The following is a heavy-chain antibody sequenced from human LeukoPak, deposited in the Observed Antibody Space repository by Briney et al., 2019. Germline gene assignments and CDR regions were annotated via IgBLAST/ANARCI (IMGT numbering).Heavy chain of an antibody. CDR1: GFTFTNYG. J-gene: IGHJ3*02. CDR3: ARVTKQAAFDI. D-gene: IGHD3-3*01. V-gene: IGHV3-7*01. Sequence: GGSLRLSCVASGFTFTNYGMSWVRQAPGKGLEWVANIKQDGSEKYYVDSVKGRFTISRDNAKNSLYLQMNSLRAEDTAVYYCARVTKQAAFDIWGQGTLVTVSS. CDR2: IKQDGSEK.